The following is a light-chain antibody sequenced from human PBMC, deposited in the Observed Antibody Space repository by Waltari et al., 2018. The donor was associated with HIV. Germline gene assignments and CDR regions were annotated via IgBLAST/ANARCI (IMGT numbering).Light chain of an antibody. CDR2: KTS. V-gene: IGKV1-5*03. CDR1: ESITGW. Sequence: DIQMTQSPSTLSAFVRDRVTITCRASESITGWLAWYQQKPGKAPKLLIYKTSSLESGVPLRFSGSASGTEFTLTISSLQPDDFATYYCQQYKSYSPWTFGQGTKVEIK. CDR3: QQYKSYSPWT. J-gene: IGKJ1*01.